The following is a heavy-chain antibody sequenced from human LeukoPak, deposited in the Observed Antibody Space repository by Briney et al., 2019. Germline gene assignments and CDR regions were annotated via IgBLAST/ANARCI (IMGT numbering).Heavy chain of an antibody. CDR1: GYTFTGYY. CDR3: ARGPLKTMVRGVNAFDI. V-gene: IGHV1-2*02. D-gene: IGHD3-10*01. Sequence: ASVKVSCKASGYTFTGYYMHWVRQAPGQGLEWMGWINPNSGGTNYAQKFQGRVTMTRDTSISTAYMELSRLRSDDTAVYYCARGPLKTMVRGVNAFDIWGQGTMVTVSS. CDR2: INPNSGGT. J-gene: IGHJ3*02.